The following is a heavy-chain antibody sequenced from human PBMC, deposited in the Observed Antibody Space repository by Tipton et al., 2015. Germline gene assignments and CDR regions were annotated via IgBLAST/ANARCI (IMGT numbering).Heavy chain of an antibody. V-gene: IGHV4-38-2*01. Sequence: TLSLTCDVSGYSISSGYYWSWIRQPPGKGLEWIGSIYYNGDTYYNPSLRSRVTMSRNTSKNQFSLKLTSVTAADTAVYYCACQDYDSLTRDYQTVDYWGQGPLVTVSS. CDR3: ACQDYDSLTRDYQTVDY. D-gene: IGHD3-9*01. CDR2: IYYNGDT. J-gene: IGHJ4*02. CDR1: GYSISSGYY.